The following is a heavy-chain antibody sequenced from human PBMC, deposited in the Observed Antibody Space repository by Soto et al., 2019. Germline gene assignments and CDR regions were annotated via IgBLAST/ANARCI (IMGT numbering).Heavy chain of an antibody. D-gene: IGHD3-22*01. Sequence: SETLSLTCAVSGGSISSGGYSWSWIRQPPGKGLEWIGYIYHSGSTYYNPSLKSRVTISVDRSKNQFSLKLSSVTAADTAVYYCAREGYYDRGAFDYWGQGTLVTVSS. J-gene: IGHJ4*02. CDR1: GGSISSGGYS. V-gene: IGHV4-30-2*01. CDR3: AREGYYDRGAFDY. CDR2: IYHSGST.